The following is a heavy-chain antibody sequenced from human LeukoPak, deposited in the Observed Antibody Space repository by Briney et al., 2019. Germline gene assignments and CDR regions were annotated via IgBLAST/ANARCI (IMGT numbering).Heavy chain of an antibody. D-gene: IGHD1-26*01. CDR2: IKKDGSQK. V-gene: IGHV3-7*03. Sequence: GGSLRLSCVASGFTFSDKWMSWVRQAPGKGPEWVASIKKDGSQKYYVDSVKGRFTTSRDNAQNSLYLEMSSLSVEDTAIYSCARVGWELLNLHFDPWGQGTLVTVSS. CDR3: ARVGWELLNLHFDP. CDR1: GFTFSDKW. J-gene: IGHJ5*02.